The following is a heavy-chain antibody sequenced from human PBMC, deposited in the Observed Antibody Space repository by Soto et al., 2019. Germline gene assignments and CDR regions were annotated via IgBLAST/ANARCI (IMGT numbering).Heavy chain of an antibody. J-gene: IGHJ6*02. CDR3: ARHVPAAGYYYGMDV. CDR1: GGTFSSYA. D-gene: IGHD2-2*01. CDR2: IISIFGTA. Sequence: QVQLVQSGAEVKKPGSSVKVSCKASGGTFSSYAISWVRQAPGQGLEWMGGIISIFGTANYAQKFQGRVTITADDATRTAYMELSSLRSEDTAVYYSARHVPAAGYYYGMDVWGQGTTVTVSS. V-gene: IGHV1-69*12.